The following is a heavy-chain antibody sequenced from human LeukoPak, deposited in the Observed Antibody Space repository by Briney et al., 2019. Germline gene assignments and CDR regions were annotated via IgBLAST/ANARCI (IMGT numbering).Heavy chain of an antibody. CDR3: ASTRAGIAARLRYYYYYMDV. J-gene: IGHJ6*03. D-gene: IGHD6-6*01. V-gene: IGHV1-8*03. Sequence: EASVKVSCKASGYTFTSYDINWVRQATGQGLEWMGWMNPNSGNTGYAQKFQGRVTIATDESTSTAYMELSSLRSEDTAVYYCASTRAGIAARLRYYYYYMDVWGKGTTVTVSS. CDR1: GYTFTSYD. CDR2: MNPNSGNT.